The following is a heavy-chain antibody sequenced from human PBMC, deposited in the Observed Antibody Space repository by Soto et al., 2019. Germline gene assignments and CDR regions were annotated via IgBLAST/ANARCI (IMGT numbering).Heavy chain of an antibody. D-gene: IGHD1-26*01. CDR1: VVPFAANA. CDR3: ATGIGATRGAFDI. V-gene: IGHV3-23*01. J-gene: IGHJ3*02. CDR2: LSNTGRRT. Sequence: HPGGSLGLACVVSVVPFAANAMSWVRPAQGKGLEWVSGLSNTGRRTSYADSVKGRFNISRDNSENPVYLQMNSLRVEDTYYYFLATGIGATRGAFDIWGQGTLVTVSS.